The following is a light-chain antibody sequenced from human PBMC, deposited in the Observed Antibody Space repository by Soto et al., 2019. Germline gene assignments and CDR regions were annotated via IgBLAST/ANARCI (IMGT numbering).Light chain of an antibody. Sequence: QSVLTPPPSVSGAPGQRVTISCTGRSSNIGAGYDVHWYQQLPGTSPKLLIYGNINRPSGVPDRFSGSKSGTSASLAITGLQAEDDADYYCQSYDSSLSSAVFGGGTQLTVL. J-gene: IGLJ7*01. CDR3: QSYDSSLSSAV. V-gene: IGLV1-40*01. CDR2: GNI. CDR1: SSNIGAGYD.